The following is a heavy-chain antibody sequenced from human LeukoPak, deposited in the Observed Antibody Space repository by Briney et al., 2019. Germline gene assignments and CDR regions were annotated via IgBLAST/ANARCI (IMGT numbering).Heavy chain of an antibody. CDR2: INHSGST. V-gene: IGHV4-34*01. CDR3: ARVGQGLKSLFFFDL. Sequence: PSETLSLTCAVYGGSFSGYCWSFIRQPPGKGLEWIGEINHSGSTNYNPSLESRVTMSVDTSKNQFSLYVSSVTAADTAVYYCARVGQGLKSLFFFDLWGQGTLVNGSS. J-gene: IGHJ4*02. CDR1: GGSFSGYC. D-gene: IGHD3-10*02.